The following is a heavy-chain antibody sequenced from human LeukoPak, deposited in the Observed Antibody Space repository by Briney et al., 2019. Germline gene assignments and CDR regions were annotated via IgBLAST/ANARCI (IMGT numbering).Heavy chain of an antibody. Sequence: ASVKVSCKASGYTFTSYAMNWVRQAPGQGLGWMGWINTNTGNPTYAQGFTGRFVFSLDTSVSTAYLQISSLKAEDTAVYYCARDLEFNPYYYDSSGYAGFCDYRGQGTLVTVSS. D-gene: IGHD3-22*01. V-gene: IGHV7-4-1*02. J-gene: IGHJ4*02. CDR1: GYTFTSYA. CDR2: INTNTGNP. CDR3: ARDLEFNPYYYDSSGYAGFCDY.